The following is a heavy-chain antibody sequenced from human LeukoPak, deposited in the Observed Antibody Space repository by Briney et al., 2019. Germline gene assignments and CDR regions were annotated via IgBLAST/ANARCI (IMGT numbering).Heavy chain of an antibody. CDR2: INWNGGRT. CDR3: ARDYDYGDYPGY. V-gene: IGHV3-20*04. J-gene: IGHJ4*02. D-gene: IGHD4-17*01. CDR1: GFVFDDYG. Sequence: GGSLRLSCAASGFVFDDYGMSWVRQAPGKGLEWVSGINWNGGRTGYADSVKGRFTISRDNAKNSLYLQMNSLRAEDTALYYCARDYDYGDYPGYWGQGTLVTVSS.